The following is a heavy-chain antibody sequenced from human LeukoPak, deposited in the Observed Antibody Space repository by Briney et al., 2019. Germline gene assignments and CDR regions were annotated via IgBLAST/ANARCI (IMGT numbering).Heavy chain of an antibody. CDR1: GFTFSDSA. V-gene: IGHV3-73*01. D-gene: IGHD6-13*01. Sequence: GGSLRLSCAASGFTFSDSAIHWVRQASGKGLEWVGRIRGKGYSDPPAYAASVKGRFTISRDDSKSTAYLQMNSLRAEDTAVYYCAKDHGMGSSWYYFDYWGQGTLVTVSS. J-gene: IGHJ4*02. CDR3: AKDHGMGSSWYYFDY. CDR2: IRGKGYSDPP.